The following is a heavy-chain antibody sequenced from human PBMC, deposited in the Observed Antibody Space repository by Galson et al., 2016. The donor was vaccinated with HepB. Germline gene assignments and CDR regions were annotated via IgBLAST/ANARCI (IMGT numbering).Heavy chain of an antibody. D-gene: IGHD6-19*01. CDR3: ARAKPDSSGWYTLDAFDI. CDR1: GFTFSTYG. J-gene: IGHJ3*02. V-gene: IGHV3-30*03. Sequence: SLRLSCAASGFTFSTYGMHWVRQAPGKGLEWVALISYDGKSESYADSVKGRVTISRDNSKNTLYLQMHSLRGEDTAVYYCARAKPDSSGWYTLDAFDIWGQGTMVTVSS. CDR2: ISYDGKSE.